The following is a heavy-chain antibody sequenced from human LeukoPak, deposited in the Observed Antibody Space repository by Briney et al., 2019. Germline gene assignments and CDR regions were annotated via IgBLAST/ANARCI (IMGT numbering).Heavy chain of an antibody. V-gene: IGHV1-2*02. CDR1: GYTFTGYP. J-gene: IGHJ6*03. D-gene: IGHD6-19*01. CDR2: INPNSGGR. CDR3: ARNGHISAWSYYYYYVDV. Sequence: VASVKVSCKASGYTFTGYPMHWVRQAPGQGLEWMGWINPNSGGRKYAQEFQGRVTMTRDTSISTAYMELSGLGSDDTAVYYCARNGHISAWSYYYYYVDVWGIGTTVTVSS.